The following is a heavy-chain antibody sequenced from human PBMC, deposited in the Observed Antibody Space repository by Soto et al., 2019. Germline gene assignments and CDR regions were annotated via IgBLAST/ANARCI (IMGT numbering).Heavy chain of an antibody. CDR1: GDSVSSNSAA. V-gene: IGHV6-1*01. CDR3: ARSPTPSGSSPPGLSYYYYGVDV. Sequence: PSQTLSLTCAISGDSVSSNSAAWNWIRQSPSRGLEWLGRTYYRSKWYSDYASSVKSRIIIKPDTSQNQFSLQLNSVTPEDTAVYYRARSPTPSGSSPPGLSYYYYGVDVWGQGTTVTVSS. D-gene: IGHD1-26*01. J-gene: IGHJ6*02. CDR2: TYYRSKWYS.